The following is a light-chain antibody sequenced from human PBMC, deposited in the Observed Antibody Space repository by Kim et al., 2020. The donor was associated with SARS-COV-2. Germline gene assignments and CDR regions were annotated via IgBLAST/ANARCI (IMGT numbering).Light chain of an antibody. CDR1: QSLSGSY. CDR2: GAS. V-gene: IGKV3-20*01. CDR3: QQYGSSPPWIT. J-gene: IGKJ5*01. Sequence: GERTPPSCRASQSLSGSYLAWNQQKPGQAPSLLIYGASSRATGIPDRFSGSGSGTDFTLTISRLEPEDFAVYYCQQYGSSPPWITFGQGTRLEIK.